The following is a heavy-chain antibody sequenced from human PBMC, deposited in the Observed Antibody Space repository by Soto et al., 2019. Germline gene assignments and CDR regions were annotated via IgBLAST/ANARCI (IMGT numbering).Heavy chain of an antibody. CDR3: AKGGAVAGRIDP. CDR1: GFTFSSYA. J-gene: IGHJ5*02. D-gene: IGHD6-19*01. Sequence: EVQLLESGGGLVQPGGSLSLSCAASGFTFSSYAMSWVRQAPGKGLEWVSAISGSGGSTYYADSVKGRFTISRDNSKNTLYLQMNSLRAEDTAVYYCAKGGAVAGRIDPWGQGTMVTVSS. CDR2: ISGSGGST. V-gene: IGHV3-23*01.